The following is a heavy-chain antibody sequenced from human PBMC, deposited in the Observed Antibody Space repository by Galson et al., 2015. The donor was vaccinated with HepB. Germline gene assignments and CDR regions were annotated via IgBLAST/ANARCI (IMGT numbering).Heavy chain of an antibody. V-gene: IGHV1-18*04. D-gene: IGHD2-21*02. Sequence: SVKVSCKASGYTFTSYTINWVRQAPGEGLEWMGWISTYNGNTNYAQKFQGRVTMTTDTSTSTVYMELRSLRSDDTAVYYCARETEAYCGGDCSGGGYWGQGTLVTVSS. CDR1: GYTFTSYT. CDR3: ARETEAYCGGDCSGGGY. CDR2: ISTYNGNT. J-gene: IGHJ4*02.